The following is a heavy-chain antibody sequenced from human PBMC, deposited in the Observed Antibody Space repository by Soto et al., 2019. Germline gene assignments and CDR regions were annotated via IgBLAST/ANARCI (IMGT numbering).Heavy chain of an antibody. CDR3: AREGYYYEVKKGHYFDY. CDR2: ISYDGSNK. Sequence: GGSLRLSCAASGFTFSSYAMHWVRQAPGKGLEWVAVISYDGSNKYYADSVKGRFTISRDNSKNTLYLQMNSLRAEDTAVYYCAREGYYYEVKKGHYFDYWGQGTLVT. J-gene: IGHJ4*02. CDR1: GFTFSSYA. D-gene: IGHD3-22*01. V-gene: IGHV3-30-3*01.